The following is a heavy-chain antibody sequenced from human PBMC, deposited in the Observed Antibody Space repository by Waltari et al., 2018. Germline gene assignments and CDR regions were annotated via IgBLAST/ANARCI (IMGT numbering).Heavy chain of an antibody. J-gene: IGHJ5*02. V-gene: IGHV4-38-2*02. Sequence: QVQLQESGPGLVKPSETLSLTCTVSGYSISSGYYWGWIRQPPGKGLEWIGSIYHSGSTYSNPSLKSRVTISGDTSKSQFSLKLSSVTAADTAVYYCASSGQASVVSNWFDPWGQGTLVTVSS. CDR2: IYHSGST. CDR1: GYSISSGYY. CDR3: ASSGQASVVSNWFDP. D-gene: IGHD3-10*01.